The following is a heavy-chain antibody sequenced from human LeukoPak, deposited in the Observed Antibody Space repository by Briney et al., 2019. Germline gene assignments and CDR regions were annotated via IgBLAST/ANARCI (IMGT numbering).Heavy chain of an antibody. D-gene: IGHD3-16*01. CDR2: ISSSSSTI. Sequence: GGSLRLSCAASGFTFSSYSMNWVRQAPGKGLEWVSYISSSSSTIYYADSVKGRFTISRDNAKNTLYLQMNSLRAEDTAVYYCARDQRLSLDYWGQGTLVTVSS. V-gene: IGHV3-48*04. CDR1: GFTFSSYS. J-gene: IGHJ4*02. CDR3: ARDQRLSLDY.